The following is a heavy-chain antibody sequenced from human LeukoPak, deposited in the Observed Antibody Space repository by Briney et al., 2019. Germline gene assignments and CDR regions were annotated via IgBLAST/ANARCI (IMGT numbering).Heavy chain of an antibody. J-gene: IGHJ5*02. CDR2: INPNSGGT. Sequence: RWASMKVSCKASGYTFTGYYMHRVRQAPGQGLEWMGWINPNSGGTNYAQKFQGRVTMTRDTSISTAYMELSRLRSDDTAVYYCAREGAFSSSKDNWFDPWGQGTLVTVSS. V-gene: IGHV1-2*02. D-gene: IGHD6-6*01. CDR1: GYTFTGYY. CDR3: AREGAFSSSKDNWFDP.